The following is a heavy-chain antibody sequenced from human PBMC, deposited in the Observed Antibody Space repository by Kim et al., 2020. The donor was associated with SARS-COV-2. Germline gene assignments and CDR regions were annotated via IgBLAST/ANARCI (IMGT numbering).Heavy chain of an antibody. D-gene: IGHD2-21*01. J-gene: IGHJ4*02. CDR3: ARDRDWAFDY. CDR2: FTPTAGGPI. CDR1: GFTFSTFS. Sequence: GGSLRLSCAASGFTFSTFSMNWVRQAPGKGLEWIAYFTPTAGGPISYADSVKGRFTISRDNAKNALYLQMNSLRAEDTAIYFCARDRDWAFDYWGQGSLV. V-gene: IGHV3-48*04.